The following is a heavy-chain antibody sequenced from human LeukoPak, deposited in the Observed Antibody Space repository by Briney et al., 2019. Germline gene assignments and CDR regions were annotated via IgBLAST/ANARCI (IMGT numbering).Heavy chain of an antibody. CDR1: GGTFSSYA. CDR3: ATHYYGSGSYYFGMDV. D-gene: IGHD3-10*01. CDR2: IIPILGIA. J-gene: IGHJ6*02. Sequence: GASVKVSCKASGGTFSSYAISWVRQAPGQGLEWMGRIIPILGIANYAQKFQGRVTITADKSTSTAYMELSSLRSEDTAVYYCATHYYGSGSYYFGMDVWGQGTTVTVSS. V-gene: IGHV1-69*04.